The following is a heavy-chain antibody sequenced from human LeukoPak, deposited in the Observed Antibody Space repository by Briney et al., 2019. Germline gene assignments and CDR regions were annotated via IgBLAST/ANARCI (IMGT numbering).Heavy chain of an antibody. Sequence: GGSLRLSCAASGFTLSSYAMSWVRQAPGKGLEWVSAISGSGGSTYYADSVKGRFTISRDNSKNTLYLQMNSLRAEDTAMYYCARGMGASTYCFDYWGQGTLVTVSS. V-gene: IGHV3-23*01. D-gene: IGHD3-16*01. J-gene: IGHJ4*02. CDR1: GFTLSSYA. CDR2: ISGSGGST. CDR3: ARGMGASTYCFDY.